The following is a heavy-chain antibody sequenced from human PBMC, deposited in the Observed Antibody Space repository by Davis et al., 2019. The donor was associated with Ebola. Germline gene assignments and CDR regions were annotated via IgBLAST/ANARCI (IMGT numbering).Heavy chain of an antibody. CDR2: ISDDSTST. CDR3: VSAGWDH. V-gene: IGHV3-48*02. Sequence: GGSLRLSCAVSGFTFSNCNMNWVRQTPGKGLEWVSHISDDSTSTYYADSVKGRFTISRDNAKNSLYLQLNTLRDEDTAVYFCVSAGWDHWGQGTLVTVSS. J-gene: IGHJ4*02. D-gene: IGHD2-15*01. CDR1: GFTFSNCN.